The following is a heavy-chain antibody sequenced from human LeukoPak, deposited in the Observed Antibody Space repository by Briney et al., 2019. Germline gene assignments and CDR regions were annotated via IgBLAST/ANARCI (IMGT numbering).Heavy chain of an antibody. CDR3: ARQIASAGTSGFDF. Sequence: SETLSLTCTVSGGSISSYYWSWIRQAAGKGLEWIGRIYSTGSTNYNPSLKSRVTMSVDTSKNQFSLRLRSVTAADTAVYYCARQIASAGTSGFDFWGQGALVTVSS. CDR1: GGSISSYY. D-gene: IGHD6-13*01. J-gene: IGHJ4*02. V-gene: IGHV4-4*07. CDR2: IYSTGST.